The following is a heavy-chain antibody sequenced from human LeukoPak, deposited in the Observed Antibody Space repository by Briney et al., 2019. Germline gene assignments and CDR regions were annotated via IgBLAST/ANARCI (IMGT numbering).Heavy chain of an antibody. CDR2: INPSGGST. J-gene: IGHJ4*02. D-gene: IGHD6-19*01. CDR3: ARDVADELGSVAGTDY. Sequence: ASVKVSCKASGYTFTSYYMHWVRQAPGQGLEWMGLINPSGGSTSYAQKFQGRVTMTRDTSTSTVYMELSSLRSEDTAVYYCARDVADELGSVAGTDYWGQGTLVTVSS. V-gene: IGHV1-46*01. CDR1: GYTFTSYY.